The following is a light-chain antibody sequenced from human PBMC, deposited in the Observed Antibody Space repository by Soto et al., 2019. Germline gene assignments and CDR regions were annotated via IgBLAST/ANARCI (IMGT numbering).Light chain of an antibody. Sequence: EVVMTQAPATLSVSPGERATLSCRASQSFGSTLACYQPKPGQAPRLLIFDAFNRDTSIPARLSGSGSGTEFTRVISSLQSEDFAVYYCQQYKNWPPRTFGGGTK. V-gene: IGKV3-15*01. J-gene: IGKJ4*01. CDR2: DAF. CDR1: QSFGST. CDR3: QQYKNWPPRT.